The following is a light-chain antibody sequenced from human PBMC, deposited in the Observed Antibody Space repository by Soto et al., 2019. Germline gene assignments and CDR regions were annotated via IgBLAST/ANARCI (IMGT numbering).Light chain of an antibody. Sequence: QSVLTQPAPVSGSPGQSITISCTGTSSVVGGYNFVSWYQQHPGKAPKLMIYDVSNRPSGVSNRFSGSKSGNTASLTISGLQAEDEADYYCSSYTSSRTYVFGTGTKVTVL. V-gene: IGLV2-14*01. J-gene: IGLJ1*01. CDR2: DVS. CDR3: SSYTSSRTYV. CDR1: SSVVGGYNF.